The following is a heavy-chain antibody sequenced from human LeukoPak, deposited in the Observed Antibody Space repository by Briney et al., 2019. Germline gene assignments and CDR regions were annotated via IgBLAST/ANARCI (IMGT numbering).Heavy chain of an antibody. J-gene: IGHJ6*02. CDR3: AKLGAPMKNGLDV. CDR2: ISGSGRTT. V-gene: IGHV3-23*01. Sequence: GGSLRLSCAASGFTFSNYAMSWVRQAPGKGLEWVSDISGSGRTTNYADSVKGRFTISRDRSKNTLDLQMNSLRAEDTAVYYCAKLGAPMKNGLDVWGQGTTVTVSS. D-gene: IGHD3-16*01. CDR1: GFTFSNYA.